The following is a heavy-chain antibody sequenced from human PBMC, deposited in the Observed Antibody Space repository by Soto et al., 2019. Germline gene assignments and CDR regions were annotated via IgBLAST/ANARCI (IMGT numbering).Heavy chain of an antibody. CDR3: ARSFIYYDSSGYWSSFDY. CDR2: IYYSGST. D-gene: IGHD3-22*01. Sequence: SETLSLTCTVSGGSISSYYWSWIRQPPGKGLEWIGYIYYSGSTNYNPSLKSRVTISVDTSKNQFSLKLSSVTAADTAVYYCARSFIYYDSSGYWSSFDYWGKGTLVTVSS. CDR1: GGSISSYY. J-gene: IGHJ4*02. V-gene: IGHV4-59*01.